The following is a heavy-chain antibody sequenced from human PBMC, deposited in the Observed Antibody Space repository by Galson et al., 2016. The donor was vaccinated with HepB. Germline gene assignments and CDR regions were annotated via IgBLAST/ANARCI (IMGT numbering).Heavy chain of an antibody. V-gene: IGHV3-23*01. CDR1: GFSFRSYA. D-gene: IGHD1-26*01. Sequence: SLRLSCAASGFSFRSYAMSWVRQAPGKGLDWVSVISASGGSTYYADSVEGRFTISRDNSKNTLYLQMNSLRADDTAVYYCAKDIGPGGHWVALPGDVWGQGTTVTVSS. J-gene: IGHJ6*02. CDR2: ISASGGST. CDR3: AKDIGPGGHWVALPGDV.